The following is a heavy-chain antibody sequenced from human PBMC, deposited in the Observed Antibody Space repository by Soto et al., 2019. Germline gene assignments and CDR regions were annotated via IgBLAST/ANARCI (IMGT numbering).Heavy chain of an antibody. J-gene: IGHJ6*02. CDR2: VIPIFGTA. D-gene: IGHD3-3*01. CDR1: VGTFSSYA. V-gene: IGHV1-69*13. CDR3: AINAFWGGYSDRLYGMDV. Sequence: SVKLSCKAAVGTFSSYAISWVRQAPGQGLEWMGGVIPIFGTANYAQKCQGRVTITADESTSTAYMELSSVRSEYTAGYYSAINAFWGGYSDRLYGMDVWGQGTMVTVSS.